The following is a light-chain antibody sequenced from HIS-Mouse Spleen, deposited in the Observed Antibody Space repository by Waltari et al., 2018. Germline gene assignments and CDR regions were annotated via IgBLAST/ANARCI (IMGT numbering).Light chain of an antibody. CDR3: QSYDSSNQV. V-gene: IGLV6-57*04. CDR1: SGSIASNY. J-gene: IGLJ2*01. CDR2: EDN. Sequence: NFMLTQPHSVSESPGKTVTISCTRSSGSIASNYVQWYQQRPGSAPTTVIYEDNQRPSGVPDRFSGASDSSSNSAYLTISGLKTEDEADYYCQSYDSSNQVFGGGTKLTVL.